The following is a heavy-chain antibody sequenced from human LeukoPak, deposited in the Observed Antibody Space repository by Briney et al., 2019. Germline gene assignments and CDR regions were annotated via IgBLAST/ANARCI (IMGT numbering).Heavy chain of an antibody. Sequence: HEASVKVSCKASGYTFTSYGISWVRQAPGQGLEWMGWISAYNGNTNYAQKLQGRDTMTTDTSTSTAYMELRSLRSDDTAVYYCARAHVLLWFGGKYYFDYWGQGTLVTVSS. D-gene: IGHD3-10*01. CDR1: GYTFTSYG. V-gene: IGHV1-18*04. CDR3: ARAHVLLWFGGKYYFDY. J-gene: IGHJ4*02. CDR2: ISAYNGNT.